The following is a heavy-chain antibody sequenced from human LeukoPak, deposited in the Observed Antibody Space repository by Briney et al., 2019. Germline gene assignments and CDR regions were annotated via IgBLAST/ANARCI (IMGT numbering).Heavy chain of an antibody. CDR2: IYYNGNT. Sequence: SETLSLTCTVSGGSINSGKYYWGWIRQPPEKGLEWIGSIYYNGNTYYNPSLKSRVTISLVASKVQFSLKLTSMTAADTAVYACARLDASLTPGLGSYPDIWGQGMLVTVSS. V-gene: IGHV4-39*01. J-gene: IGHJ4*02. CDR3: ARLDASLTPGLGSYPDI. D-gene: IGHD3-10*01. CDR1: GGSINSGKYY.